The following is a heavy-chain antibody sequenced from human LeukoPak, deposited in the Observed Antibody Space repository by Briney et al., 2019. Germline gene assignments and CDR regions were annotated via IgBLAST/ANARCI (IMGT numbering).Heavy chain of an antibody. CDR1: GYTFTSYG. Sequence: GASVKVSCKASGYTFTSYGISWVRQARGQGLEGMGWISAYNGNTNYAQKPQGRVTMTRDTSTSTVYMELSSLTSEDTAVYYCARDASYYDILYYFAYWGQGTLVTVSS. D-gene: IGHD3-9*01. CDR2: ISAYNGNT. V-gene: IGHV1-18*01. CDR3: ARDASYYDILYYFAY. J-gene: IGHJ4*02.